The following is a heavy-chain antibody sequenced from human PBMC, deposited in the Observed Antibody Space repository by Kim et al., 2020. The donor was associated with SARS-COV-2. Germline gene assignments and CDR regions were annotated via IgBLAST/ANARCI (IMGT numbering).Heavy chain of an antibody. J-gene: IGHJ4*02. D-gene: IGHD1-26*01. CDR1: GFTLSDYY. CDR2: ISSSGRGT. Sequence: GGSLRLSCAASGFTLSDYYMSWIRQAPGKGLEWVADISSSGRGTNYADSIKGRFTISRDTAKNSLYLQMTTVRADDTAVYYCARDPPTSTVGPTPRFDFWGRGTLVTVSS. V-gene: IGHV3-11*01. CDR3: ARDPPTSTVGPTPRFDF.